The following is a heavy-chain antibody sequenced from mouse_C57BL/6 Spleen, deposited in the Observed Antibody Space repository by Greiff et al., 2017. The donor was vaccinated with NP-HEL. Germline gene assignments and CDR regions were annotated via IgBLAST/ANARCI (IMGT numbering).Heavy chain of an antibody. CDR3: ARSSITTVVDPFAY. CDR2: IYPRSGNT. Sequence: QVQLQQSGAELARPGASVKLSCKASGYTFTSYGISWVKQRTGQGLEWIGEIYPRSGNTYYNEKFKGKATLTADKSSSTAYMALRSLTSEDSAVYFCARSSITTVVDPFAYWGQGTLVTVSA. J-gene: IGHJ3*01. D-gene: IGHD1-1*01. CDR1: GYTFTSYG. V-gene: IGHV1-81*01.